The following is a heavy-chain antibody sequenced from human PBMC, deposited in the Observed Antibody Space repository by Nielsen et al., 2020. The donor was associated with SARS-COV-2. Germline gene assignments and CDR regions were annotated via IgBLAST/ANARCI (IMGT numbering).Heavy chain of an antibody. D-gene: IGHD2-2*01. J-gene: IGHJ6*03. V-gene: IGHV5-10-1*01. CDR2: IDPSGSYV. CDR1: GYSFTSHW. CDR3: ARYASEYYYYYYMDV. Sequence: GESLKISCKGSGYSFTSHWITWVRQMPGKGLEWMGRIDPSGSYVDYSPSFQGHVAISADKSISTAYLQWSSLKASDTAMYYCARYASEYYYYYYMDVWGTGTTVTVPS.